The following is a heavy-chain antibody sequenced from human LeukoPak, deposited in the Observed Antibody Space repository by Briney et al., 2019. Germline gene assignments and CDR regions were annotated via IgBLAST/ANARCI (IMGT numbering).Heavy chain of an antibody. D-gene: IGHD3-10*01. J-gene: IGHJ4*02. Sequence: PGGSLRLSCAASGFTFSSYGMSWVRQAPGKGLEWVSAISGSGGSTYYADSVKGRFTISRDNSKNTLYLQMNSLRAEDTAVYYCAKDDFGELFLDQNFDYWGQGTLVTVSS. CDR2: ISGSGGST. CDR3: AKDDFGELFLDQNFDY. V-gene: IGHV3-23*01. CDR1: GFTFSSYG.